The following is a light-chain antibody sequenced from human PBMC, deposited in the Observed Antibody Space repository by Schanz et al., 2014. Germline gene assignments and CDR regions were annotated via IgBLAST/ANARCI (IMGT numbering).Light chain of an antibody. V-gene: IGLV1-40*01. CDR3: AAWDDTLNTYV. CDR1: SSNIGAGYD. J-gene: IGLJ1*01. CDR2: ANT. Sequence: QSVLTQPPSVSGAPGQRVTISCTGSSSNIGAGYDVHWYQLLPGTAPKLLIYANTNRPSGVPDRFSGSKSGTSASLAISGLQSEDEADYYCAAWDDTLNTYVFGFGTKLTVL.